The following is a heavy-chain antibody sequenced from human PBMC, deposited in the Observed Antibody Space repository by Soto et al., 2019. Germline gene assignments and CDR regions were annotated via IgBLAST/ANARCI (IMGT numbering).Heavy chain of an antibody. D-gene: IGHD3-10*01. CDR3: ARVSGIYYYGMDV. J-gene: IGHJ6*02. CDR1: GVSFSGYY. CDR2: INHSGST. V-gene: IGHV4-34*01. Sequence: QVPLQQWGAGLLKPSETLSLTCAVYGVSFSGYYWGWIRQPPGKGLEWIGAINHSGSTNYNPSLKSRVTISVDTSKNQFSLKLSSVTAADTAVYYCARVSGIYYYGMDVWGQGTTVTVSS.